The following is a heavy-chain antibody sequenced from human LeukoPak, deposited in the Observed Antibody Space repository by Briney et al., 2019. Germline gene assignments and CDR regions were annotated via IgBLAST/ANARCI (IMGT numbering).Heavy chain of an antibody. J-gene: IGHJ3*02. Sequence: TPSETLSLTCTVSGGSISSSSYYWGWIRQPPGKGLEWIGSIYYSGSTYYNPSLKSRVTISVDTSKNQFSLKLSSVTAADTAVYYCAGPLPKYYYDSSGYYGTLIAFDIWGQGIMVTVSS. CDR2: IYYSGST. V-gene: IGHV4-39*01. CDR3: AGPLPKYYYDSSGYYGTLIAFDI. CDR1: GGSISSSSYY. D-gene: IGHD3-22*01.